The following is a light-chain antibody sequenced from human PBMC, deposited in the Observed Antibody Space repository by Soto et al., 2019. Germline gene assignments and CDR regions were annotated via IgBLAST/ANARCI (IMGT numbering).Light chain of an antibody. CDR3: MSFTSSNTYV. V-gene: IGLV2-14*03. CDR2: DVA. Sequence: QSALTQPASVSGSPGQSITISCTGTSSDVGAYNFVSWYQHCPDKAPKVVIYDVANRPSGVSYRFSASKSGNTASLTISGLQAEDEADYYCMSFTSSNTYVFGTGTQLTVL. CDR1: SSDVGAYNF. J-gene: IGLJ1*01.